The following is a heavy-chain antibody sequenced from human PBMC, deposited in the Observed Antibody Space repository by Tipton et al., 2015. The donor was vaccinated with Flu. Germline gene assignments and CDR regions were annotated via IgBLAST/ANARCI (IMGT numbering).Heavy chain of an antibody. Sequence: TLSLTCTVSGGSISSGNYYWTWIRQPAGKGLEWIGRIYTRGSTNYNPSLKSRVTMSVATAKNQFSPKLSSVTAADTAVYCCARGGAGITMVRGATYYYYYMDVWGKGTTVTVSS. CDR3: ARGGAGITMVRGATYYYYYMDV. J-gene: IGHJ6*03. V-gene: IGHV4-61*02. CDR2: IYTRGST. CDR1: GGSISSGNYY. D-gene: IGHD3-10*01.